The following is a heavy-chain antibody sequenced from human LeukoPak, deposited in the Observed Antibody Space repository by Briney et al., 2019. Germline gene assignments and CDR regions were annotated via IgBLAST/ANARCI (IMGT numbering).Heavy chain of an antibody. D-gene: IGHD3-10*01. CDR3: ARGRRSLPYGSGSYYS. CDR1: GDSFIGYY. Sequence: SETLSLTCAVYGDSFIGYYWSWIRQPPGKGLEWIGEINHSGSTNYNPSLKSRVTISVDTSKNQFSLKLSSVTAADTAVYYCARGRRSLPYGSGSYYSWGQGTLVTVSS. V-gene: IGHV4-34*01. J-gene: IGHJ5*02. CDR2: INHSGST.